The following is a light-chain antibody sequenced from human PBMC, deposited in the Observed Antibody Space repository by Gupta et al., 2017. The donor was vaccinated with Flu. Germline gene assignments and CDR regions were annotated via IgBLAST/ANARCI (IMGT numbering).Light chain of an antibody. CDR2: DTS. J-gene: IGLJ1*01. Sequence: QAVVTQDPSLTVSPAGTVTLTWGSSTGAVTSGHYPYWFQQKPGQAPRTLIYDTSNKHSWTPARFSGSLLGGKAALTLSGAQPEDEAEYYCLLSYSGARLYVFGTGTKVTVL. CDR1: TGAVTSGHY. CDR3: LLSYSGARLYV. V-gene: IGLV7-46*01.